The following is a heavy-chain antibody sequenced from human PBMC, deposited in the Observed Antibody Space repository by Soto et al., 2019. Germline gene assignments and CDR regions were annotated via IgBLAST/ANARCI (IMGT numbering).Heavy chain of an antibody. CDR1: GFTFRNYA. Sequence: GGSMRLSCAASGFTFRNYAMTWARQAPGKGLEWVSTISGSDGKTFYADAVKGRFSISRDISQSTLYLQMNSLRADDTAIYYCARWSYLDYWGQGTRVTVSS. D-gene: IGHD3-3*01. J-gene: IGHJ4*02. CDR3: ARWSYLDY. CDR2: ISGSDGKT. V-gene: IGHV3-23*01.